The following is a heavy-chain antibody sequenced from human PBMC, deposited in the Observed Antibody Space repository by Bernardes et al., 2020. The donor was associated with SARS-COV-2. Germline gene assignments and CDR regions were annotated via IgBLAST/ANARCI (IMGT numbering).Heavy chain of an antibody. Sequence: GGSLRLSCAASGFTFSSYGMHWVRQAPGKGLEWVAVISYDGSNKYYADSVKGRFTISRDNSKNTLYLQMNSLRAEDTAVYYCAKPFYPDSYYFDYWGQGTLVTVSS. J-gene: IGHJ4*02. CDR2: ISYDGSNK. V-gene: IGHV3-30*18. CDR1: GFTFSSYG. CDR3: AKPFYPDSYYFDY. D-gene: IGHD2-21*02.